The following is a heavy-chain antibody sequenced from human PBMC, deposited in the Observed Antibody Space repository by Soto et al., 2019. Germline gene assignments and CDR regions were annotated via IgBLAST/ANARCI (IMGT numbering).Heavy chain of an antibody. J-gene: IGHJ4*02. D-gene: IGHD3-3*01. CDR2: IYYSGST. V-gene: IGHV4-59*08. CDR3: ARLVSRITIFGVVISYFAY. Sequence: QVQLQESGPGLVKPLETLSLTCTVPGGSISSYYWSWIRQPPGKGLEWIGYIYYSGSTNYNPSLKSRVTISVDTSRNQFSVKLSSVTAADTAVYYCARLVSRITIFGVVISYFAYWGQGTLVTVSS. CDR1: GGSISSYY.